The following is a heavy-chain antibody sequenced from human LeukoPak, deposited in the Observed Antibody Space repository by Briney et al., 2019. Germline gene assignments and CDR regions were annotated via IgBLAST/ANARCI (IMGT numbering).Heavy chain of an antibody. CDR3: ARVTPTGLTDMDG. CDR2: INPNSGGT. V-gene: IGHV1-2*02. D-gene: IGHD1-14*01. Sequence: GSVKVSCQASRYTFTGYYMHWLRPAPGQGREWMGCINPNSGGTNYAQKFQGRVTMTRHTSNSTAYMELSRLRSDDTAVYYCARVTPTGLTDMDGLRRGATASVCS. CDR1: RYTFTGYY. J-gene: IGHJ6*03.